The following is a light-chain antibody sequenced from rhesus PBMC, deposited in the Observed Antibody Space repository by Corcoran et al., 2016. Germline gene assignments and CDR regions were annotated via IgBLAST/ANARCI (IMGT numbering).Light chain of an antibody. CDR3: QHGYSTPFT. CDR1: ENVNNY. Sequence: DIQMTQSPSSLSASVGDRVTITCRASENVNNYLNWYQQKPGKAPNLLIYKASTLQSGVPSRLSGSGSGTDYTFTISSLQPEDVASYYCQHGYSTPFTFGPGTKLDIK. CDR2: KAS. V-gene: IGKV1-74*01. J-gene: IGKJ3*01.